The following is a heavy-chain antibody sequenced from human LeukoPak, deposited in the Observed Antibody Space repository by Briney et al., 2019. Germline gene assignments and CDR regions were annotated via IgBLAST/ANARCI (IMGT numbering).Heavy chain of an antibody. CDR1: GGSISSYY. D-gene: IGHD3-9*01. V-gene: IGHV4-4*07. J-gene: IGHJ5*02. CDR2: IYTSGST. CDR3: ARHSDRISIFPFDP. Sequence: SETLSLTCTVSGGSISSYYWSWIRQPAGKGLEWIGRIYTSGSTNYNPSLKSRVTISVDTSKNQFSLNVSSVTAADTAVYYCARHSDRISIFPFDPWGQGTLVTVSS.